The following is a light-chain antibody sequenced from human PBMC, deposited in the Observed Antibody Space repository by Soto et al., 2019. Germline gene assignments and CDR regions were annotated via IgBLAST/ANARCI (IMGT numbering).Light chain of an antibody. CDR1: SSDVGGYNY. CDR3: SSSASCTPPHSV. Sequence: QCVLTQPASVSGSPGQSITISCTGTSSDVGGYNYVSWYQQHPGKAPKLLIYDVSNRPSGASNRFSGSKSGNTASLTISGLQAEDEAYYYCSSSASCTPPHSVLGSGPIVTVL. V-gene: IGLV2-14*01. CDR2: DVS. J-gene: IGLJ1*01.